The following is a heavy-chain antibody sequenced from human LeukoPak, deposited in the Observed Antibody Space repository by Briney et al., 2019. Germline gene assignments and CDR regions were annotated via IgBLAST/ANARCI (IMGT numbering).Heavy chain of an antibody. Sequence: EASVKVSCKASGYTFTSYGISWVRQAPGQGLEWMGWISAYNGNTNYAQKLQGRVTMTTDTSTSTAYMGLRSLRSDDTAVYYCARVLAAADHYYGMDVWGQGTTVTVSS. V-gene: IGHV1-18*01. CDR2: ISAYNGNT. D-gene: IGHD6-13*01. J-gene: IGHJ6*02. CDR1: GYTFTSYG. CDR3: ARVLAAADHYYGMDV.